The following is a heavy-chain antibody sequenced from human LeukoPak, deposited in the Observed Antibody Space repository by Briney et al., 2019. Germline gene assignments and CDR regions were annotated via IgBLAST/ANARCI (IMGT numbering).Heavy chain of an antibody. V-gene: IGHV4-39*01. CDR1: AGSISSSSYF. CDR3: ARSDYDDDAFDI. Sequence: SETLSLTCTVSAGSISSSSYFWGWIRQPPGKGLEWIGTIYYTGSTYYNPSLKSRVTISVDTSKNQFSLKLGSVTAADTAVYYCARSDYDDDAFDIWGQGTLVTVSS. J-gene: IGHJ3*02. CDR2: IYYTGST. D-gene: IGHD3-22*01.